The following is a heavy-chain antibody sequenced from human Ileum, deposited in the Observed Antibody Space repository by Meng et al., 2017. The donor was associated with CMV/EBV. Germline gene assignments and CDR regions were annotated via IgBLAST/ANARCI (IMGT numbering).Heavy chain of an antibody. CDR1: GFTFSSYS. V-gene: IGHV3-48*04. Sequence: GGSLRLFCAASGFTFSSYSMNWVRQAPGKGLEWVSYISSSSSTIYYADSVKGRFTISRDNAKNSLYLQMNSLRAEDTAVYYCARESPYYYYYGMDVWGQGTTVTVSS. J-gene: IGHJ6*02. CDR3: ARESPYYYYYGMDV. CDR2: ISSSSSTI.